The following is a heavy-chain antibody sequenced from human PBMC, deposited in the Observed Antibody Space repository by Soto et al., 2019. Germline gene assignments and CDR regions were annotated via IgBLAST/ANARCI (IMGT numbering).Heavy chain of an antibody. CDR1: GGSLNSSRDY. J-gene: IGHJ4*02. CDR3: ARLAGDYDFWSGYSRYYFDY. CDR2: LYHSGST. Sequence: SETLSLTCFVSGGSLNSSRDYWGWIRQAPGKGLEWIGYLYHSGSTYYDPSLKSRVTISVDTSRNQFSLKLSSVTAADTAVYYCARLAGDYDFWSGYSRYYFDYWGQGTLVTVSS. D-gene: IGHD3-3*01. V-gene: IGHV4-39*07.